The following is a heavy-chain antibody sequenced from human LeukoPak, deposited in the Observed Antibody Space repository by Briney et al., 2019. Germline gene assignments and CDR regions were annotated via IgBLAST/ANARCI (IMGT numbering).Heavy chain of an antibody. CDR3: ARVIQNFLGPEYYMDV. D-gene: IGHD3-3*01. Sequence: PGGSLRLSCAASGFTFSNYAMNWVRQAPGKGLEWVAFIRYDGSNKYYADSVKGRFTISRDNSKNTLYLQMNSLRAEDTAVYYCARVIQNFLGPEYYMDVWGKGTTVTVSS. CDR2: IRYDGSNK. J-gene: IGHJ6*03. V-gene: IGHV3-30*02. CDR1: GFTFSNYA.